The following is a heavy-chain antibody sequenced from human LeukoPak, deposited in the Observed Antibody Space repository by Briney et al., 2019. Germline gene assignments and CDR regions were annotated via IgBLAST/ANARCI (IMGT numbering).Heavy chain of an antibody. Sequence: PGGSLRLSCAASEFTFSSYAMGWVRQAPGKGLEWVASISGTGSGTYYADSVKGRFTISRDNSKNEMYLQRNSLRAEDTAVYYCVKDFGNRVATVDCWGQGTLVTVSS. CDR1: EFTFSSYA. D-gene: IGHD5-12*01. V-gene: IGHV3-23*01. CDR3: VKDFGNRVATVDC. CDR2: ISGTGSGT. J-gene: IGHJ4*02.